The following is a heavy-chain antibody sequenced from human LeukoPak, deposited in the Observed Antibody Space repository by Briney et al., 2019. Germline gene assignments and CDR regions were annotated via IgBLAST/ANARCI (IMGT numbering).Heavy chain of an antibody. V-gene: IGHV4-59*08. CDR2: IYYSGST. J-gene: IGHJ3*02. D-gene: IGHD3-10*01. CDR3: ASRSYYHAGGGAFDI. CDR1: GGSISSYY. Sequence: SETLSLTCTVSGGSISSYYWSWIRQPPGKGLEWIGYIYYSGSTNYNPSLKSRVTISVDTSKNQFSLRLSSVAAADTAVYYCASRSYYHAGGGAFDIWGQGTMVTVSS.